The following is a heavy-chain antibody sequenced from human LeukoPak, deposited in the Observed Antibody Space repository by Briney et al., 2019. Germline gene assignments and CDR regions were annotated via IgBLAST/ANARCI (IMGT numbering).Heavy chain of an antibody. CDR2: ISGSGAST. V-gene: IGHV3-23*01. J-gene: IGHJ4*02. D-gene: IGHD2-15*01. CDR1: GFTFSSYA. CDR3: AKDPLPYCSGGSCYSSFGY. Sequence: GGSLRLSCAASGFTFSSYAMSWVRQAPGKGLEWVSAISGSGASTYYADSVKGRFTISRDNSKNTLYLQMNSLRAEDTAVYYCAKDPLPYCSGGSCYSSFGYWGQGTLVTVSS.